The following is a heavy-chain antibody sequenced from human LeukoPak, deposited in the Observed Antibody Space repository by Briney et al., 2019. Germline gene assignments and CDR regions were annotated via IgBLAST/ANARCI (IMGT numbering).Heavy chain of an antibody. Sequence: GGSLRLSCAASGFTFSSYAMHWVRQAPGKGLEWVAVISYDGSNKYYADSVKGRFTISRDNSKNTLYLQMNSLRAEDTAVYYCAKEGSRIVVVPAASFDYWGQGTLVTVSS. CDR3: AKEGSRIVVVPAASFDY. CDR1: GFTFSSYA. CDR2: ISYDGSNK. J-gene: IGHJ4*02. V-gene: IGHV3-30-3*01. D-gene: IGHD2-2*01.